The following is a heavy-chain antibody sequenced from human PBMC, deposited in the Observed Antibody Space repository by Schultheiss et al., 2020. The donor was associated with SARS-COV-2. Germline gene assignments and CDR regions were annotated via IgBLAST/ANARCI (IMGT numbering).Heavy chain of an antibody. J-gene: IGHJ6*02. V-gene: IGHV3-30*01. CDR3: ARVNEDPRWPTYYYYGMDV. CDR1: GFTFSSYA. Sequence: GGSLRLSCAASGFTFSSYAMHWVRQAPVKGLEWVAVISYDGSNKYYADSVKGRFTISRDNSKNTLYLQMNSLRAEDTAVYYCARVNEDPRWPTYYYYGMDVWGQGTTVTVSS. CDR2: ISYDGSNK. D-gene: IGHD1-1*01.